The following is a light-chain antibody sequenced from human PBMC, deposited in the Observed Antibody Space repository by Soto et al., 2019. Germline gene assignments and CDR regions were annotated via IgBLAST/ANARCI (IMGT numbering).Light chain of an antibody. CDR2: GSN. J-gene: IGLJ2*01. V-gene: IGLV1-44*01. CDR1: SSNIGSNT. Sequence: QSVLTQPPSASGTPGQRVTISCSGSSSNIGSNTVNWYQQLPGTAPKLLIFGSNHRPSGVPDRFSASKSGTSASLAIRGLLSEDEADYYCAAWDDRLNGVIFGGGTKLTVL. CDR3: AAWDDRLNGVI.